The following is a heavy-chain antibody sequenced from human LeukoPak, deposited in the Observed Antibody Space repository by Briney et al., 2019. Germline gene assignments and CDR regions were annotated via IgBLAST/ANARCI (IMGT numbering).Heavy chain of an antibody. CDR1: GFTFSSYS. CDR3: ARGAYRISWPGIDY. J-gene: IGHJ4*02. D-gene: IGHD3-16*02. V-gene: IGHV3-21*04. Sequence: GGSLRPSCAASGFTFSSYSMNWVRQAPGKGLEWVSSISSSSSYIYYADSVKGRFTISRDNAKNSLYLQMNSLRAEDTAIYYCARGAYRISWPGIDYWGQGTLVTVSS. CDR2: ISSSSSYI.